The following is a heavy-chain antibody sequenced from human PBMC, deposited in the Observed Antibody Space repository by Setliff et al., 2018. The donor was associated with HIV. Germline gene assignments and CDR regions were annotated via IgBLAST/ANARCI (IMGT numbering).Heavy chain of an antibody. Sequence: ASVKVSCKASGYSFTKYEINWVRQAPGQGLEWLGWVSPSIGNSDFAQKLKGRISLTTDTSIRTAYMELRGLKSDDTAVYFCARRGEERNMITGALDAWGQGSLVTVSS. CDR1: GYSFTKYE. J-gene: IGHJ3*01. CDR3: ARRGEERNMITGALDA. D-gene: IGHD3-16*01. V-gene: IGHV1-8*01. CDR2: VSPSIGNS.